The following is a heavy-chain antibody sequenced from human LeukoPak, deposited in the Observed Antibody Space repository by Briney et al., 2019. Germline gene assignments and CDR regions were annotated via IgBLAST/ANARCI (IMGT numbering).Heavy chain of an antibody. CDR2: IKQDGSEK. CDR1: GFTFSSYW. Sequence: GGSLRPSCATSGFTFSSYWMTWVRQAPGKGLEWVANIKQDGSEKYYVDSVRGRFTISRDNAKNSLYLQMNSLRAEDTAVYYCVRGTQNFRHWGQGTLVTVSS. CDR3: VRGTQNFRH. J-gene: IGHJ1*01. V-gene: IGHV3-7*01.